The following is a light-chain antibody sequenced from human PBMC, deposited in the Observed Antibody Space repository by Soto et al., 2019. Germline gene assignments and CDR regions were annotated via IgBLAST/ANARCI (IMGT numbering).Light chain of an antibody. J-gene: IGKJ4*01. V-gene: IGKV3-20*01. CDR3: EYYGSSIT. Sequence: EIVLAQSPGTLSLSPGERVTSCCMASQSISNNHLAWYQQKPGQAPRLLIHGTSNRATGIPDRFSGSGSGTDFTLTFSRLEPEDFAVYYCEYYGSSITFGGGTEVDIK. CDR1: QSISNNH. CDR2: GTS.